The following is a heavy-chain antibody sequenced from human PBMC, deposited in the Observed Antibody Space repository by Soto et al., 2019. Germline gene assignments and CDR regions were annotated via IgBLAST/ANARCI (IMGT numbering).Heavy chain of an antibody. Sequence: PGGSLRLSCAASGFTFSSYAMSWVRQAPGKGLEWVSAISGSGGSTYYADSVKGRFTISRDNSKNTLYLQMNSLRAKDTAVYYCANWDDIVVVPAAHNDYSNLVDYWGQGTLVTVSS. CDR1: GFTFSSYA. J-gene: IGHJ4*02. V-gene: IGHV3-23*01. D-gene: IGHD2-2*01. CDR3: ANWDDIVVVPAAHNDYSNLVDY. CDR2: ISGSGGST.